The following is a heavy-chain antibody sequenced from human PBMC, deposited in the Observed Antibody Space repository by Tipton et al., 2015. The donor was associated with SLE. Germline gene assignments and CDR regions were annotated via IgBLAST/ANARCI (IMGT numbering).Heavy chain of an antibody. CDR1: GFTFSSYG. CDR3: VAGITIFGVGYYYYGMDV. Sequence: SLRLSCAASGFTFSSYGMHWVRQAPGKGLEWVAVIWYDGSNKYYADSVKGRFTISRDNSKNTLYLQMNSLRAEDTAVYYCVAGITIFGVGYYYYGMDVWGQGTTVTVSS. J-gene: IGHJ6*02. D-gene: IGHD3-3*01. CDR2: IWYDGSNK. V-gene: IGHV3-33*08.